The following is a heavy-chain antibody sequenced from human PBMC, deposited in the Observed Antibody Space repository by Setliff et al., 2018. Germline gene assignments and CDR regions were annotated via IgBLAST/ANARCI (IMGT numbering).Heavy chain of an antibody. V-gene: IGHV4-38-2*01. CDR2: IYHSGST. J-gene: IGHJ5*02. CDR3: ARLYIVVVVAATPAWFDP. D-gene: IGHD2-15*01. CDR1: GYSISSGYY. Sequence: PSETLSLTCAVSGYSISSGYYWGWIRQPPGKGLEWIGSIYHSGSTYYNPSLKSRVTISVDTSKNQFSLKLSSVTAADTAVYYCARLYIVVVVAATPAWFDPWGQGTLVT.